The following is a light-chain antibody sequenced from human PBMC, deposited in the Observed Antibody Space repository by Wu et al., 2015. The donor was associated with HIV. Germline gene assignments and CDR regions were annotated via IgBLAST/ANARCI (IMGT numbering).Light chain of an antibody. CDR3: QQFNFYPLT. Sequence: DIQMTQSPYTLSASVGDRVTITCRASQNINNWLAWYQQKPGKAPKLLISKASSLQSGVPSRFSGSGSGTGFTLTIDSLQPDDFATYYCQQFNFYPLTFGGGTKVDI. CDR1: QNINNW. CDR2: KAS. J-gene: IGKJ4*01. V-gene: IGKV1-5*03.